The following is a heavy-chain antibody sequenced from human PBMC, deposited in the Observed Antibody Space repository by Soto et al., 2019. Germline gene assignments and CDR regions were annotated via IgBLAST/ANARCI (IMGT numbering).Heavy chain of an antibody. D-gene: IGHD2-2*01. CDR3: ARGRAVAPVLGY. J-gene: IGHJ4*02. CDR1: GFTFRNYN. V-gene: IGHV3-48*02. Sequence: EVQLVESGGALVQPGGSLRLSCEASGFTFRNYNMNWVRQVPGKGLEWVSYISSTTNNIFYADSVKGRFTISRDNAESALYLQMNNLTDADTAVYYCARGRAVAPVLGYWGQGILVTVSS. CDR2: ISSTTNNI.